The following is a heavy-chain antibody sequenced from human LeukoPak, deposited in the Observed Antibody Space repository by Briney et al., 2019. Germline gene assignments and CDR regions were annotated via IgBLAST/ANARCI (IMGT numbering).Heavy chain of an antibody. Sequence: GGSLRLSCAASGFTVSSNYMNWVRQAPGKGLDWVSVIYSGGTTYYADSVKGRFTISRDNAKNSLYLQMNSLRAEDTAVYYCARWVDYDILTGYYLVINAFDIWGQGTMVTVSS. D-gene: IGHD3-9*01. CDR2: IYSGGTT. V-gene: IGHV3-66*01. CDR1: GFTVSSNY. J-gene: IGHJ3*02. CDR3: ARWVDYDILTGYYLVINAFDI.